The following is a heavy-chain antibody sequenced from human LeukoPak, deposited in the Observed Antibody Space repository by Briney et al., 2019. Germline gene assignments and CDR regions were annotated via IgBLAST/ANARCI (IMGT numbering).Heavy chain of an antibody. Sequence: GRSLRLSCAASGFTFGRYAMHWVRQAPGQGLEWVALISYDGSNKYYADSVKGRFTISRDNSKNTLYLQMNSLRAEDTAVYYCARDRDIVVVPAAPPAYGMDVWGQGTTVTVSS. CDR2: ISYDGSNK. D-gene: IGHD2-2*01. J-gene: IGHJ6*02. CDR3: ARDRDIVVVPAAPPAYGMDV. CDR1: GFTFGRYA. V-gene: IGHV3-30-3*01.